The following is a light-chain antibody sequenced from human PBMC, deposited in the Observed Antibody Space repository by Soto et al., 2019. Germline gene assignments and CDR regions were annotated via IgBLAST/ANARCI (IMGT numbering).Light chain of an antibody. CDR3: GSYTSATTWV. CDR2: GNT. V-gene: IGLV1-40*01. CDR1: SSNIGAGYD. J-gene: IGLJ3*02. Sequence: QSVLTQPPSVSGAPGQRVTISCTGRSSNIGAGYDVHWYQHLPGTAPELLIYGNTNRPSGVPDRFSGSKSGTSASLAITGLQAEDEADYYCGSYTSATTWVFGGGTKLTVL.